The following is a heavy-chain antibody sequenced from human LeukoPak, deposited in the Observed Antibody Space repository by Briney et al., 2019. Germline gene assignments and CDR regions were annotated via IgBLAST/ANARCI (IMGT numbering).Heavy chain of an antibody. Sequence: SETLSLTCTVSGGSLSRRRYYLGWIRQPPRKGLEWVGRIYYSGSTYYNPSLHSRVTISVDTSKNQFSLKLSSVTDAHTAGYYCAPMYSSGWPRPNWFDPWGQGTLVTVSS. J-gene: IGHJ5*02. CDR3: APMYSSGWPRPNWFDP. CDR1: GGSLSRRRYY. CDR2: IYYSGST. D-gene: IGHD6-19*01. V-gene: IGHV4-39*01.